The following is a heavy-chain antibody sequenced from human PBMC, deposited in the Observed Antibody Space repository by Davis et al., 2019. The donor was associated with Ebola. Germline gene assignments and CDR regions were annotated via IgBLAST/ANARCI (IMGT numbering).Heavy chain of an antibody. CDR3: ARDHRIVGATADY. CDR1: GFTFSSYS. CDR2: ISSSSSYI. D-gene: IGHD1-26*01. J-gene: IGHJ4*02. V-gene: IGHV3-21*01. Sequence: ESLKISCAASGFTFSSYSMNWVRQAPGTGLEWVSSISSSSSYIYYADSVKGRFTISRDNAKNSLYLQMNSLRAEDTAVYYCARDHRIVGATADYWGQGTLVTVSS.